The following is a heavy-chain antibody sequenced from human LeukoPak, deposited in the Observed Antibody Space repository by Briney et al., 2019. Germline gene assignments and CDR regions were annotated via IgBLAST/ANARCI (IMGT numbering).Heavy chain of an antibody. D-gene: IGHD6-13*01. CDR3: ARARADFHYGMDV. Sequence: SETLSLTCIVSGGSITGGDLYWSWIRQPPGKGLVWIGYIYFSGSTYYNPSLKSRATISVDTSKNQFSLKLSSLIAADTAVYYCARARADFHYGMDVWGPGTTVYVS. J-gene: IGHJ6*02. CDR2: IYFSGST. V-gene: IGHV4-30-4*01. CDR1: GGSITGGDLY.